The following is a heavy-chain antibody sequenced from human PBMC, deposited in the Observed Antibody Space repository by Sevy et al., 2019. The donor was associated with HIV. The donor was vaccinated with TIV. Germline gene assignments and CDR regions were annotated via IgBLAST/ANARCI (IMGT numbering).Heavy chain of an antibody. CDR2: MNPNRGNT. CDR3: ARGGGYSSCWPVYYYYYGMDV. CDR1: GYTFTSYD. V-gene: IGHV1-8*03. J-gene: IGHJ6*02. D-gene: IGHD6-19*01. Sequence: ASVKVSCKASGYTFTSYDINWVRQATGQGLEWMGWMNPNRGNTGYAQKFQGRVTINRNTSISTAYMELSSLRSEDKAVYYGARGGGYSSCWPVYYYYYGMDVWGQGTTVTVSS.